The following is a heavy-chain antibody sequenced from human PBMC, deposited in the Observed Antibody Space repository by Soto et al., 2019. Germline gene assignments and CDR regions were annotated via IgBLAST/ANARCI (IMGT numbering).Heavy chain of an antibody. D-gene: IGHD6-13*01. V-gene: IGHV5-51*01. CDR2: IYPGDSDT. J-gene: IGHJ6*02. CDR1: GYSFTSYW. Sequence: PGESLKISCKGSGYSFTSYWIGWVRQMPGKGLEWMGIIYPGDSDTRYSPSFQGQVTISADKSISTAYLQWSSLKASDTAMYYCARTAAASKCYYGLDVWGQGTMVTVSS. CDR3: ARTAAASKCYYGLDV.